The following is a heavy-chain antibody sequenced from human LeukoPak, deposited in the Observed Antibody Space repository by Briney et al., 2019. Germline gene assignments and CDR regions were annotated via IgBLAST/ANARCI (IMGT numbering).Heavy chain of an antibody. CDR3: ASNYYDSSGYYNWYFDL. J-gene: IGHJ2*01. Sequence: SETLSLTCTVSGYSISSGYYWVWIRQPPGKGLVWIGSIYHSGSTYYNPSLKSRVTISVDTSKNQFSLKLSSVTAADTAVYYCASNYYDSSGYYNWYFDLWGRGTLVTVSS. V-gene: IGHV4-38-2*02. D-gene: IGHD3-22*01. CDR1: GYSISSGYY. CDR2: IYHSGST.